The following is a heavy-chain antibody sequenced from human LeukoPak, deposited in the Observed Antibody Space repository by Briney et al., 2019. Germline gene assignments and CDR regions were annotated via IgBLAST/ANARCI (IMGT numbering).Heavy chain of an antibody. D-gene: IGHD2-21*02. Sequence: PGGSLRLSCAASGFTVSSNYMSWVRQAPGKGLEWVSVIYSGGSTYYADSVKGRFTISRDNSKNTLYLQTNSLRAEDTAVYYCARTSTPYCGGDCYSEASFDYWGQGTLVTVSS. CDR3: ARTSTPYCGGDCYSEASFDY. V-gene: IGHV3-53*01. J-gene: IGHJ4*02. CDR1: GFTVSSNY. CDR2: IYSGGST.